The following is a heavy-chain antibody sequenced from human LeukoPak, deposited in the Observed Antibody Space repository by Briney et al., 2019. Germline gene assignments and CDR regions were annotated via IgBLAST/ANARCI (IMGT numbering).Heavy chain of an antibody. CDR2: IYYSGST. V-gene: IGHV4-30-4*01. Sequence: SETLSLTCTVSGGSISSYYWSWIRQPPGKGLEWIGYIYYSGSTYYNPSLKSRVTISVDTSKNQFSLKLSSVTAADTAVYYCARADIVVVTAIRTWGQGTLVTVSS. CDR1: GGSISSYY. D-gene: IGHD2-21*02. J-gene: IGHJ5*02. CDR3: ARADIVVVTAIRT.